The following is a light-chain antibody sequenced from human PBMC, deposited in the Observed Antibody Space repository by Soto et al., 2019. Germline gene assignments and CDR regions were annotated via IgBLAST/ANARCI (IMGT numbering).Light chain of an antibody. CDR2: DAS. Sequence: EVVLTQSPATLALSAGEGATLSCRASQSVRSYLAWYQQKPGQAPRLLISDASNRATGIPARFSGSGSGTDFTLTISSLEPEDFAVYYCQHRSEWPVSFGQGTRLEIK. V-gene: IGKV3-11*01. CDR1: QSVRSY. CDR3: QHRSEWPVS. J-gene: IGKJ5*01.